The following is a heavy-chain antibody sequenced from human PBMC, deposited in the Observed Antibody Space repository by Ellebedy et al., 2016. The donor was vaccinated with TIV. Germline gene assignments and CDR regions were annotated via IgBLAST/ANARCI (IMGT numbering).Heavy chain of an antibody. Sequence: APVKVSCKASGYTFTSYFLYWVRQAPGQGLEWMGIINPTSGSSNYAQKFQGRVTMTRDTSTSTVYMELSSLRSEDTAVYYCARGDKYYYDSSGYYYTYWGQGTLVTVSS. CDR3: ARGDKYYYDSSGYYYTY. D-gene: IGHD3-22*01. J-gene: IGHJ4*02. CDR2: INPTSGSS. V-gene: IGHV1-46*01. CDR1: GYTFTSYF.